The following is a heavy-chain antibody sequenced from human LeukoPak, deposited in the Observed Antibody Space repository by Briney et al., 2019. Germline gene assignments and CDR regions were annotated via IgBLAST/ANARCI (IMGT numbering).Heavy chain of an antibody. D-gene: IGHD2-15*01. CDR2: ISSSSSTI. CDR1: GFTFSSYI. V-gene: IGHV3-48*02. CDR3: ARDGGPCSGGSCYPPYYYGMDV. J-gene: IGHJ6*02. Sequence: GGSLRLSCAASGFTFSSYIMNWVRQAPGKGLEWVSYISSSSSTIYYADSVKGRFTISRDNAKNSLYLRMNSLRDEDTAVYYCARDGGPCSGGSCYPPYYYGMDVWGQGTTVTVSS.